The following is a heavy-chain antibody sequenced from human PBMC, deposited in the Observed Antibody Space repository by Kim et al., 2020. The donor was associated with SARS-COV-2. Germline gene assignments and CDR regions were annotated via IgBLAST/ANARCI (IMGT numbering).Heavy chain of an antibody. D-gene: IGHD3-22*01. J-gene: IGHJ4*02. V-gene: IGHV3-49*03. CDR3: TSVPYYYDSAAYYHDY. CDR2: IRSKRYGETT. Sequence: GGSLRLSCTTSGLNFGDYAMSWFRQAPGKGLEWVAFIRSKRYGETTEYAASVKGRFTISRDDSKRIAYLQMNGLKTEDTAVYYCTSVPYYYDSAAYYHDYWGRGTLLTVSS. CDR1: GLNFGDYA.